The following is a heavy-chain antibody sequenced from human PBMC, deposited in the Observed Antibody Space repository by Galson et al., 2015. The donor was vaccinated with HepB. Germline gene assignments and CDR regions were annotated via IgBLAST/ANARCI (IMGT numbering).Heavy chain of an antibody. J-gene: IGHJ4*02. D-gene: IGHD2-8*01. V-gene: IGHV3-48*02. CDR2: ITTGSGVM. CDR3: ARDFKYAFDY. CDR1: GFSFSSYT. Sequence: SLRLSCAASGFSFSSYTMNWVRQAPGKGLEWISYITTGSGVMSYADSVKGRFTISRDNAMNSLYLEMNSLTDEDTAVYYCARDFKYAFDYWGRGTLVTVSS.